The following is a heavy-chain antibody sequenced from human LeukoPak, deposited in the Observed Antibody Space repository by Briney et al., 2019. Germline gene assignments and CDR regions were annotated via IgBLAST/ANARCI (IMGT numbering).Heavy chain of an antibody. CDR1: GYIFINYG. D-gene: IGHD6-19*01. CDR3: ARDLSSGWTTD. J-gene: IGHJ4*02. CDR2: ISGYNGNT. Sequence: GASVKVSCKASGYIFINYGISWVRQAPGQGLEWMGWISGYNGNTNYAQKLQGRVTMTTDTSTSTAYMELRRLSSDDTAVYYCARDLSSGWTTDWGQGTLVTVSS. V-gene: IGHV1-18*01.